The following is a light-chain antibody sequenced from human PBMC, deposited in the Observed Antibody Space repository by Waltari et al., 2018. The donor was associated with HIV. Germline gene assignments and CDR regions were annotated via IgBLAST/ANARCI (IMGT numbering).Light chain of an antibody. CDR1: NSDIGGYNY. CDR2: EVT. Sequence: QSALTQPASVSGSPGQSITISCTGTNSDIGGYNYVSWYQQHPGKDPKLLIYEVTHRPSGISYRVSGSKSGNTASMTISGLQAEDEADYYCSSYTTTTTILFGGGTKVTVL. J-gene: IGLJ3*02. CDR3: SSYTTTTTIL. V-gene: IGLV2-14*01.